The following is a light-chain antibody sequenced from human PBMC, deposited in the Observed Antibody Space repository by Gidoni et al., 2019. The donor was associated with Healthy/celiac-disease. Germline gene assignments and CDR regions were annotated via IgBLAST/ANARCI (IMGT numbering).Light chain of an antibody. V-gene: IGKV1-9*01. Sequence: IQLTQSPSSLAASVGDNVTITCRASQGISSYLAWYQQKPGKAPKLLIYAASTLQSGVPSRFSGSGSGTDFTLTISSLQPEDFATYYCQQLNSYPPALTFGGXTKVEIK. CDR1: QGISSY. CDR2: AAS. J-gene: IGKJ4*01. CDR3: QQLNSYPPALT.